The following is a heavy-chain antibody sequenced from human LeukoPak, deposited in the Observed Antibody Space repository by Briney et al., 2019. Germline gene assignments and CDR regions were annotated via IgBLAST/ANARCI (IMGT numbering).Heavy chain of an antibody. V-gene: IGHV3-23*01. J-gene: IGHJ6*04. CDR2: ISGSGGST. D-gene: IGHD1-26*01. Sequence: GGSLRLSCAASGFTFSSYEMNWVRQAPGKGLECVSPISGSGGSTYYADSVKGRFTISRDNSKNTLYLQMNSLRAEDTAVYYCAKKWAIDVWGKGTTVTISS. CDR1: GFTFSSYE. CDR3: AKKWAIDV.